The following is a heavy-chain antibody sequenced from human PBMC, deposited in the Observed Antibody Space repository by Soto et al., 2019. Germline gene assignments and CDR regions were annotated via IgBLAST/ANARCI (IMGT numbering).Heavy chain of an antibody. D-gene: IGHD3-16*01. J-gene: IGHJ6*02. Sequence: ASVKVSCKSSGYPFTHYGITWISQAPGQGLEWMGWISPFNGNTNYGQTLQGRVTLTTETSTSTVYMELRSLRSDDTAVYYCARDQSFDRTYYYGIDVWGQGTTVT. CDR3: ARDQSFDRTYYYGIDV. V-gene: IGHV1-18*01. CDR1: GYPFTHYG. CDR2: ISPFNGNT.